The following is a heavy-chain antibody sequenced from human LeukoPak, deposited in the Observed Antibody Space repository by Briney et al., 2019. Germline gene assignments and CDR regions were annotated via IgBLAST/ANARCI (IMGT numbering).Heavy chain of an antibody. D-gene: IGHD2-15*01. CDR1: CGSISSSSYY. J-gene: IGHJ4*02. V-gene: IGHV4-39*01. CDR3: ARHFSYCSGGSCYPYYFDY. Sequence: SETLSLTCTVSCGSISSSSYYWGWVRQPPGKGLEWIGSIYYSGSTYYNPSLKSRVTISVDTSKNQFSLKLSSVTAADTAVYYCARHFSYCSGGSCYPYYFDYWGQGTLVTVSS. CDR2: IYYSGST.